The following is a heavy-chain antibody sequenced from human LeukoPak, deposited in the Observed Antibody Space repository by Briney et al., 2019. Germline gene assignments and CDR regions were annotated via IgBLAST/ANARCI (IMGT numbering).Heavy chain of an antibody. V-gene: IGHV1-8*03. CDR1: AYTITSYD. CDR2: MNHNSGNT. D-gene: IGHD3-22*01. CDR3: AGGLWYDSSGYYSNWFDP. Sequence: ASLLIFCKASAYTITSYDINWLRQDTGQELELMGWMNHNSGNTGYEQKFQGRVTITSNASINTAYMELSSLRSDDTAEVYCAGGLWYDSSGYYSNWFDPWGQGTLVTVSS. J-gene: IGHJ5*02.